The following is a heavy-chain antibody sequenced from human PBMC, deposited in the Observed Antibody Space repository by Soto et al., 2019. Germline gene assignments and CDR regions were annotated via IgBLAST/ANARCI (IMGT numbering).Heavy chain of an antibody. V-gene: IGHV2-5*02. D-gene: IGHD1-26*01. CDR1: GFSLTTDRVG. CDR2: IYWDDSK. Sequence: QITLKESGPTLVKPTQTLTLTCTFSGFSLTTDRVGVGWIRQPPGEALEWLAVIYWDDSKTYRPSLESRLTITKDTSTTQVALTMPNLDSLDTATYYCAHAYGGRSLYWGQGTLVTVSS. CDR3: AHAYGGRSLY. J-gene: IGHJ4*02.